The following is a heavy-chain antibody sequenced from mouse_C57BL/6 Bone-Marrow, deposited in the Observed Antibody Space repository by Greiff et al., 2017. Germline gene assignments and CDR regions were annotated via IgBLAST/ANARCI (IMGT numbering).Heavy chain of an antibody. Sequence: QVQLQQPGAELVKPGASVKMSCKASGYTFTSYWITWVKQRPGQGLEWIGDIYPTSGRTNYNEKFKGKATLTVDTSSSTAYMQLSSLTSEDSAVFCGARWGQVGRGFDYWGQGTTLTVSS. CDR3: ARWGQVGRGFDY. V-gene: IGHV1-55*01. CDR1: GYTFTSYW. J-gene: IGHJ2*01. CDR2: IYPTSGRT. D-gene: IGHD4-1*02.